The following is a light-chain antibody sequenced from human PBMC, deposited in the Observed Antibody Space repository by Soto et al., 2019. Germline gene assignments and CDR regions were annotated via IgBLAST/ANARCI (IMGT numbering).Light chain of an antibody. V-gene: IGKV3-15*01. CDR1: QSVSST. J-gene: IGKJ1*01. CDR3: QQHNNWAPWT. Sequence: EIVMTQSPATLSVSPGGRATLSCRASQSVSSTLAWYQQRPGQAPRLLIYDTSTRAPGIPARFSGSGSGTEFPLTISSLRSEDFAVYYCQQHNNWAPWTFGQGTKVEVK. CDR2: DTS.